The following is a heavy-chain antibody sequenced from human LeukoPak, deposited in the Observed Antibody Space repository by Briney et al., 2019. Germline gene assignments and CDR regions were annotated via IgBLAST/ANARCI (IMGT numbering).Heavy chain of an antibody. CDR3: ARDQWRLFDY. V-gene: IGHV3-21*01. Sequence: PGGSLRLSCAASGFTFSSYSMNWVRQAPGKGLEWVSSISSSSSYIYYADSVKGRFTISRDNAKNSLYLQMNSLRADDTAVYYCARDQWRLFDYWGQGTLVTVSS. J-gene: IGHJ4*02. CDR1: GFTFSSYS. CDR2: ISSSSSYI. D-gene: IGHD2-21*02.